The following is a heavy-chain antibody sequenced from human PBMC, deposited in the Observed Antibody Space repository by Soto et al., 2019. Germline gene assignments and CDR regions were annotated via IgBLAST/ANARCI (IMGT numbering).Heavy chain of an antibody. CDR2: LSAYNGNT. Sequence: QIHLVQSGAEVKEPGASVKVSCKASGYTFTSYAISWVRQAPGQDLEWMGWLSAYNGNTNYAQNLQGRVTVTTDTSTDTAYMELRSLRSDDTAVYYCATVVGAVPYWGQGTLVTVSS. CDR3: ATVVGAVPY. V-gene: IGHV1-18*01. CDR1: GYTFTSYA. J-gene: IGHJ4*02. D-gene: IGHD1-26*01.